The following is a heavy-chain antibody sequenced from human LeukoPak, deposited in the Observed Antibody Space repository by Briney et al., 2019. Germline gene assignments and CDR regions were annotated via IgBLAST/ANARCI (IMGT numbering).Heavy chain of an antibody. Sequence: GGSLRLSCAASGFTFDDYGMSWVRQAPGKGLEWVSGINRNGGSTGYADSVKGRFTISRDNAKNSLYLQMNSLRAEDTALYYCAREPYYCSSTSCSDYWGQGTLVTVSS. V-gene: IGHV3-20*04. CDR3: AREPYYCSSTSCSDY. J-gene: IGHJ4*02. D-gene: IGHD2-2*01. CDR2: INRNGGST. CDR1: GFTFDDYG.